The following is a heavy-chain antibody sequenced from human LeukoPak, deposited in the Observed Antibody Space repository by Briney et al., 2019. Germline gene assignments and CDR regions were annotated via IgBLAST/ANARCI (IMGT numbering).Heavy chain of an antibody. Sequence: PSETLSLTCTVSGGSISGYYWSWIRQPAGKGLEWIGRIYTSGSTNYNPSLKSRVTMSVDTSKNQFSLKLSSVTAADTAVYYCASHLRRWFGDEDWFDPWGQGTLVTVSS. CDR3: ASHLRRWFGDEDWFDP. V-gene: IGHV4-4*07. J-gene: IGHJ5*02. D-gene: IGHD3-10*01. CDR1: GGSISGYY. CDR2: IYTSGST.